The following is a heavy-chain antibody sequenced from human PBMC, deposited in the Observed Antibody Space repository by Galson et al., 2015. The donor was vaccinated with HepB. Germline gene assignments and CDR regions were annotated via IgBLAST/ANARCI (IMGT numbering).Heavy chain of an antibody. D-gene: IGHD3-22*01. Sequence: SLRLSCAASGFTFSTYSMNWVRQTPGKGLEWVSYIDRSSTTIYYADSVKGRFTISRDNAKNSLYLQMNSLRAEDTALYFCARGNDSSGYYFKVTFDIWGRGTMVTVSS. CDR1: GFTFSTYS. CDR2: IDRSSTTI. J-gene: IGHJ3*02. CDR3: ARGNDSSGYYFKVTFDI. V-gene: IGHV3-48*01.